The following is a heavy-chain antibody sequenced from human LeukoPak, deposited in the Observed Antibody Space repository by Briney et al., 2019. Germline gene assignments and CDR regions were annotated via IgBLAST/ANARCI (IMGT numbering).Heavy chain of an antibody. J-gene: IGHJ6*02. CDR2: IYYSGST. CDR1: GGSISSYY. CDR3: ARDRFSYYYGMDV. V-gene: IGHV4-59*01. Sequence: SETLSLTCTVSGGSISSYYWSWIRQPPGKGLEWIGYIYYSGSTNYNPSLKSRGTISVDTSKNQFSLKLSSVTAADTAVYYCARDRFSYYYGMDVWGQGTTVTVSS.